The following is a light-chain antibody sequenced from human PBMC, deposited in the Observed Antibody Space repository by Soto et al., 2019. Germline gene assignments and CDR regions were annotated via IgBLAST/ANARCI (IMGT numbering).Light chain of an antibody. J-gene: IGKJ5*01. V-gene: IGKV1-39*01. CDR3: QQGYSSAIT. CDR1: QGISGY. Sequence: IRSTQSPSSLSASVGDRVTFTSRASQGISGYLAWYQQQPGKAPKLVIDIASTLQSGVPSRFSGSGSGTDFTLTINSLQPEDFATYYCQQGYSSAITFGQGTRLENK. CDR2: IAS.